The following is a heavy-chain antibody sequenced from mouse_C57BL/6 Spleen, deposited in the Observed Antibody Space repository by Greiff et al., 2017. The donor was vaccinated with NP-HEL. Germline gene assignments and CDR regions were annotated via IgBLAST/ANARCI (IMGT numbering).Heavy chain of an antibody. Sequence: QVQLQQPGAELVKPGASVKLSCKASGYTFTSYWMHWVKQRPGQGLEWIGMIHPNSGSTNYNEKFKSKATLTVDKSSSTAYMQLSSLTSEDSAVYYCARRAITTVVFDYWGQGTTLTVSS. J-gene: IGHJ2*01. CDR2: IHPNSGST. CDR1: GYTFTSYW. V-gene: IGHV1-64*01. D-gene: IGHD1-1*01. CDR3: ARRAITTVVFDY.